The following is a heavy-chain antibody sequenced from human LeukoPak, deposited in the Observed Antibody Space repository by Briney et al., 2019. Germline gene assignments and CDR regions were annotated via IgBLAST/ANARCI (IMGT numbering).Heavy chain of an antibody. CDR1: GYTFTSYY. D-gene: IGHD3-22*01. J-gene: IGHJ5*02. Sequence: ASVKVSSKASGYTFTSYYMHWVRQAPGQGLEWMGIINPSGGSTSYAQKFQGRVTMTRDTSTSTVYMELSSLRSEDTAVYYCARDAAYYDSSGYPAYWFDPWGQGTLVTVSS. V-gene: IGHV1-46*01. CDR2: INPSGGST. CDR3: ARDAAYYDSSGYPAYWFDP.